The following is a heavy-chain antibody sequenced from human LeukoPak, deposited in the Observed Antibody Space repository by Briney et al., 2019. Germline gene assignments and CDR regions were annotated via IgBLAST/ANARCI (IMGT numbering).Heavy chain of an antibody. J-gene: IGHJ5*02. V-gene: IGHV1-18*01. Sequence: ASVKVSCKASGGTFSSYAISWVRQAPGQGLEWMGWISAYNGNTNYAQKLQGRVTMTTDTSTSTAYMELRSLRSDDTAVYYCARGRDIVVVPAAFSNNWFDPWGQGTLDTVSS. CDR1: GGTFSSYA. CDR2: ISAYNGNT. CDR3: ARGRDIVVVPAAFSNNWFDP. D-gene: IGHD2-2*01.